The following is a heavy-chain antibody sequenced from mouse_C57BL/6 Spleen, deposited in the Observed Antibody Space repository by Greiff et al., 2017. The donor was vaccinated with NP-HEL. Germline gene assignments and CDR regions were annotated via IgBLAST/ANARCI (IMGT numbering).Heavy chain of an antibody. V-gene: IGHV1-82*01. CDR2: IYPGDGDT. J-gene: IGHJ1*03. Sequence: VQLQESGPELVKPGASVKISCKASGYAFSSSWMNWVKQRPGKGLEWIGRIYPGDGDTNYNGKFKGKATLTADKSSSTAYMQLSSLTSEDSAVYFCARPVYYGSSPYWYFDVWGTGTTVTVSS. CDR1: GYAFSSSW. D-gene: IGHD1-1*01. CDR3: ARPVYYGSSPYWYFDV.